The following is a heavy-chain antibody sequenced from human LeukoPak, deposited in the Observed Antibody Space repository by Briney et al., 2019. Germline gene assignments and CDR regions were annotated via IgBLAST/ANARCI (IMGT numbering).Heavy chain of an antibody. V-gene: IGHV3-30-3*01. J-gene: IGHJ4*02. CDR3: AGDYDFWSGPGGY. D-gene: IGHD3-3*01. CDR2: MSYDGSNK. Sequence: PGGSLRLSCAASGFTFSSYAMHWVRQAPGKGLEWVAVMSYDGSNKYYADSVKGRFTISRDNSKNTLYLQMNSLRAEDTAVYYCAGDYDFWSGPGGYWGQGTLVTVSS. CDR1: GFTFSSYA.